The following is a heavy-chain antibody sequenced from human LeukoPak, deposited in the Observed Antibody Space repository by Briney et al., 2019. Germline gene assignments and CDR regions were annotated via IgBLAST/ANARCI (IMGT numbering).Heavy chain of an antibody. J-gene: IGHJ4*02. Sequence: QPGGSLRLSCAASEFTFTSYEMNWVRQAPGKGLEWVSYISSSGSTIYYADSVKGRSTISRDNAKNSLYLQMNSLRAGDTAVYYCARDSFRGSYSDYWGQGTLVTVSS. D-gene: IGHD1-26*01. V-gene: IGHV3-48*03. CDR1: EFTFTSYE. CDR2: ISSSGSTI. CDR3: ARDSFRGSYSDY.